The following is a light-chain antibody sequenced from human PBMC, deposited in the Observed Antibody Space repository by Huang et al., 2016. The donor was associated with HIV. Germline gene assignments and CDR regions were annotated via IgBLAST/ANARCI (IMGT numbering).Light chain of an antibody. Sequence: DIVMTQTPLSLSVPPGQPASISCKSSQGLLHSDGKTYLCWYLQKPGQSHQLLFYEVSSRFSGVPSMFGGSGAGKYFTLIISRVEAEDVVVYCYMHGIHLWTFGQGTKVEIK. CDR1: QGLLHSDGKTY. CDR2: EVS. CDR3: MHGIHLWT. J-gene: IGKJ1*01. V-gene: IGKV2-29*02.